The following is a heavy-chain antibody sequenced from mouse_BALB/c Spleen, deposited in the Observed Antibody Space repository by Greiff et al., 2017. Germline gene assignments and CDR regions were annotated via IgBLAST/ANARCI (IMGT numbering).Heavy chain of an antibody. CDR2: ISSGSSTI. V-gene: IGHV5-17*02. CDR1: GFTFSSFG. D-gene: IGHD1-1*01. Sequence: VQLQQSGGGLVQPGGSRKLSCAASGFTFSSFGMHWVRQAPEKGLEWVAYISSGSSTIYYADTVKGRFTISRDNPKNTLFLQMTSLRSEDTAMYYCARYYYGSSYFDYWGQGTTLTVSS. J-gene: IGHJ2*01. CDR3: ARYYYGSSYFDY.